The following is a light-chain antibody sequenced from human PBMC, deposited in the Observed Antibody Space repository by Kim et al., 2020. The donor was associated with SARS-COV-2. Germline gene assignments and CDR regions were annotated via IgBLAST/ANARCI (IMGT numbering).Light chain of an antibody. V-gene: IGLV3-21*04. CDR3: QVWDSSSDHWV. Sequence: SYELTQPPSVSVAPGKTARITCWGNNIGSKSVHWYQQKPGQAPVLVIYYDSDRPSGIPERFSGSNSGNTATLTISRVEAGDEADYYCQVWDSSSDHWVFAGGTQLTVL. CDR1: NIGSKS. CDR2: YDS. J-gene: IGLJ3*02.